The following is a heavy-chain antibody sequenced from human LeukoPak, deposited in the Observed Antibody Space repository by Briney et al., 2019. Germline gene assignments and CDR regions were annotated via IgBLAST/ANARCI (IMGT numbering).Heavy chain of an antibody. Sequence: GGSLRLSCAASGFTFSSYAMSWVRQAPGKGLEWVSAISGSGGSTYYTDSVKGRFTISRDNSKNTLYLQMNSLRAEDTAVYYCAKIRMITFGGVSDFDYWGQGTLVTVSS. CDR2: ISGSGGST. D-gene: IGHD3-16*01. J-gene: IGHJ4*02. CDR3: AKIRMITFGGVSDFDY. V-gene: IGHV3-23*01. CDR1: GFTFSSYA.